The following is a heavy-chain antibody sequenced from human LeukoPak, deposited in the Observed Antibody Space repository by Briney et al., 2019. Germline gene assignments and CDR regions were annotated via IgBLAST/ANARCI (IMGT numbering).Heavy chain of an antibody. D-gene: IGHD3-16*02. V-gene: IGHV3-7*04. CDR3: AREKELSP. CDR1: GFTFSRYW. Sequence: PGGSLRLSCAASGFTFSRYWMNWVRQAPGKGLEWVANIKEDGSEKYYVDSVKGRFTISRDNAKNSLYLQMNSLRAEDTAVYYCAREKELSPWGQGTLVTFSS. CDR2: IKEDGSEK. J-gene: IGHJ5*02.